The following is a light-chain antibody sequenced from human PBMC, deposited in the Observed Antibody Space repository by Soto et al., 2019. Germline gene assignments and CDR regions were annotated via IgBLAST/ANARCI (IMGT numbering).Light chain of an antibody. V-gene: IGLV2-11*01. CDR2: DVT. J-gene: IGLJ1*01. Sequence: QSALTQPRSVSGSPGQSVTISCTGTSSDVGGYDLVSWYQQHPGKAPKLMIYDVTKRPSGVPDRFSGSKSGNSASLTISGLQAEDEADYYCCSYTSRSTLVFGAGTKVTVL. CDR1: SSDVGGYDL. CDR3: CSYTSRSTLV.